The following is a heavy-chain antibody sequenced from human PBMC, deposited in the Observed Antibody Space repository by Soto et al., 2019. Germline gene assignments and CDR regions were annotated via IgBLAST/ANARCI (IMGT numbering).Heavy chain of an antibody. D-gene: IGHD3-10*01. Sequence: QVQLVQSGAEMKKPGSSVKVSCQSSGGTFNSYAMNWVRQAPGQGPEWMGYISPMFGAANYAPKFHGRVTITADESMGTSYMQLSSLTSEDTALYFCAREGQVHTPAFVYWGQGTLVTVSS. CDR1: GGTFNSYA. CDR3: AREGQVHTPAFVY. V-gene: IGHV1-69*19. J-gene: IGHJ4*02. CDR2: ISPMFGAA.